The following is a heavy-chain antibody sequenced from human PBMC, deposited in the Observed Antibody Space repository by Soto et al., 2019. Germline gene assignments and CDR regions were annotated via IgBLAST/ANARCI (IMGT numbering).Heavy chain of an antibody. V-gene: IGHV3-21*01. J-gene: IGHJ4*02. CDR3: ARHNNGGLDY. D-gene: IGHD2-8*01. CDR2: ISSGSIDI. Sequence: GGSLRLSCAASGFTFSSYSMNWVRQAPGKGLEWVSSISSGSIDIYYADSVKGRFTISRDNAKSSLYLLMNSLRAEDTGVYYCARHNNGGLDYWGQGTLVTVSS. CDR1: GFTFSSYS.